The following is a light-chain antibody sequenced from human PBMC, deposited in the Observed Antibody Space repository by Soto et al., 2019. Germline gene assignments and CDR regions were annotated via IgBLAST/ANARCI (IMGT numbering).Light chain of an antibody. J-gene: IGKJ4*01. CDR2: RAS. CDR3: QQSSSTPPT. Sequence: DIQMTQSPSSVSASVGDSVTIACRASQKISLYLNWYHQKPGKAPKLLIYRASSFQRGVPSRFVGSGSGTDFTLTIGSLQPEDFGTYFCQQSSSTPPTFGGGTKVEVK. CDR1: QKISLY. V-gene: IGKV1-39*01.